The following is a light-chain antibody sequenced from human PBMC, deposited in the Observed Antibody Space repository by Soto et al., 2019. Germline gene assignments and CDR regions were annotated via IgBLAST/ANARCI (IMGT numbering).Light chain of an antibody. Sequence: QSVLTQPASVSGSPGQSITLSCTGTSTDIGRYNYVSWYQQHPGKAPKLMIYDVSNRPSGVSNRFSGSKSGNTASLTISGLQAEDEADYYCSPYTSSSTYVLGTGTKLTVL. CDR3: SPYTSSSTYV. CDR2: DVS. V-gene: IGLV2-14*03. J-gene: IGLJ1*01. CDR1: STDIGRYNY.